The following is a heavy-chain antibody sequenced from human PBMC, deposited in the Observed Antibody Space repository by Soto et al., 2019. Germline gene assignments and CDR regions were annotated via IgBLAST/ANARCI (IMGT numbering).Heavy chain of an antibody. V-gene: IGHV3-53*01. CDR1: GVTVSGNY. CDR3: AKGPTSAVKNYGMDV. CDR2: IYSGDTT. D-gene: IGHD2-2*01. J-gene: IGHJ6*02. Sequence: GGSLRLSCAASGVTVSGNYMSWVRQAPGKGLEWVSIIYSGDTTYYADSVKGRFTISRDNSKNTLYLQMNSLRAEDTAVYYCAKGPTSAVKNYGMDVWGQGTTVTVSS.